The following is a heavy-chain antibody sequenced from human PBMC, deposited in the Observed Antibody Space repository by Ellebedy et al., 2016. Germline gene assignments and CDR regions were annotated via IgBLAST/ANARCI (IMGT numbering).Heavy chain of an antibody. Sequence: GESLKISCVASGFTISNDWMTWVRQAPGKGLEWVANIKQDGSEQYYLASVKGRFTISRDNAKNSLFLQMDSLTADDTAVYYCSGGWGSHFWGQGTLVTVSS. CDR3: SGGWGSHF. J-gene: IGHJ4*02. V-gene: IGHV3-7*03. CDR2: IKQDGSEQ. CDR1: GFTISNDW. D-gene: IGHD3-16*01.